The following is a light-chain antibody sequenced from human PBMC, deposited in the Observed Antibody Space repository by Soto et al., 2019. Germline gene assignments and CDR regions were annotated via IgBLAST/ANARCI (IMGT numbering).Light chain of an antibody. CDR2: GAS. CDR3: PQYGSSPLT. CDR1: QSVSSSY. V-gene: IGKV3-20*01. J-gene: IGKJ4*02. Sequence: EIVLTQSPGTLSLSPGERATLSCRASQSVSSSYLAWYQQKPGQAPRLLIYGASSRATGITDRFSGSGSGTDFTLTISRLEPEDFEVYYCPQYGSSPLTFGGGTKVEIK.